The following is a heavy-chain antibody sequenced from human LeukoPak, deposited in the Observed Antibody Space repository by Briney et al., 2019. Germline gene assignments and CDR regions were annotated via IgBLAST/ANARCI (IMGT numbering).Heavy chain of an antibody. CDR3: ARRDTASDFDY. CDR1: GDSISSYY. CDR2: MYNSGST. J-gene: IGHJ4*02. V-gene: IGHV4-59*01. D-gene: IGHD5-18*01. Sequence: SETLSLTCTVSGDSISSYYWTWIRQPPGKGLEWIGYMYNSGSTNYNPSLNSRVTISVDTSKSLFSLKLSSVTAADTAVYYCARRDTASDFDYWGQGILVTVSS.